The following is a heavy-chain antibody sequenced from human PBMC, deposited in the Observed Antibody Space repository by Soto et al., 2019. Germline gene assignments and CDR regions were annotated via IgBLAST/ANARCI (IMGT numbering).Heavy chain of an antibody. Sequence: GGSLRLSCAASGFAFSTYKMHWVHQGPGEGLVWVSRITGDGSSTNYADSVRGRFTISRDNAKNILYLQMNSLRVDDSALYYCTREVHWPTAYWGQGTMVPVSA. D-gene: IGHD1-1*01. CDR1: GFAFSTYK. V-gene: IGHV3-74*01. J-gene: IGHJ4*02. CDR3: TREVHWPTAY. CDR2: ITGDGSST.